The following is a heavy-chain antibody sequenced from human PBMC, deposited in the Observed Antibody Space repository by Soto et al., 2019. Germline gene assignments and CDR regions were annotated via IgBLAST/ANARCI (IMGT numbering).Heavy chain of an antibody. J-gene: IGHJ3*01. V-gene: IGHV2-5*01. D-gene: IGHD3-10*01. CDR3: ARRLTVVPLAFDL. CDR1: GFSLTPSGVG. CDR2: LYWNDDT. Sequence: SGPTLVNPTQNLTLTCTFSGFSLTPSGVGVGWIRQPPGKALEWPALLYWNDDTRYSPSLTHRVTLTTVTSKNQVDLTINDMDPVDTATYCCARRLTVVPLAFDLRGQGTMVTVAS.